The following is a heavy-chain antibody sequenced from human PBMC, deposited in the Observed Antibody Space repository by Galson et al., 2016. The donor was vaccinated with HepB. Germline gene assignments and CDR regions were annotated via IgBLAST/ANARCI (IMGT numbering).Heavy chain of an antibody. V-gene: IGHV3-23*01. J-gene: IGHJ4*02. CDR2: ISDDGGST. Sequence: SLRLSCAASGFTFGRYAMSWVRQAPGKGLEWVSAISDDGGSTYYAGSVQGRFTSSRDRSTNTMYLQMNRLRTDDTAVYYCARFTQEWLDRVYYFDYWGQGTLVTVSS. CDR3: ARFTQEWLDRVYYFDY. CDR1: GFTFGRYA. D-gene: IGHD6-19*01.